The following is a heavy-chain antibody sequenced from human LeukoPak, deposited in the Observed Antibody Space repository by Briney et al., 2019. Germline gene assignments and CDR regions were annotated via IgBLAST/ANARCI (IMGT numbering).Heavy chain of an antibody. CDR2: INPNSSGT. CDR3: ARAGVWDYSDSSGYHNGAFDI. Sequence: ASVKVSCKASGYTFIGYYMHWVRQAPGQGLEWMGRINPNSSGTNYVKKIQGRVTLNRDTSISTAYMELSRLRSDDTAVYYCARAGVWDYSDSSGYHNGAFDIWGQGTMVTVSS. J-gene: IGHJ3*02. D-gene: IGHD3-22*01. V-gene: IGHV1-2*02. CDR1: GYTFIGYY.